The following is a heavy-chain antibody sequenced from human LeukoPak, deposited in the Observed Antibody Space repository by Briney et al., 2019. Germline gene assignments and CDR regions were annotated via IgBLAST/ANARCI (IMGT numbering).Heavy chain of an antibody. CDR3: ARVPLGYCSGGSCYAFDY. V-gene: IGHV6-1*01. D-gene: IGHD2-15*01. J-gene: IGHJ4*02. CDR1: GDSVSSNSAA. CDR2: TYYRSKWYN. Sequence: SQTLSLTCAISGDSVSSNSAAWNWIRQSPSRGLEWLGRTYYRSKWYNDYAVSVKSRITINPDTSKNQFSLQLNSVTPEDTAVYYCARVPLGYCSGGSCYAFDYWGQGTLVTVSS.